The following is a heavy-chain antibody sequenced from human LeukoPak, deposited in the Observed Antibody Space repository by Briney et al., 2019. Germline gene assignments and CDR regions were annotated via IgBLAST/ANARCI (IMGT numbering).Heavy chain of an antibody. D-gene: IGHD1-1*01. CDR2: IIPILNIP. CDR1: GGTFDNSA. Sequence: ASVKVSCKASGGTFDNSAINWVRQAPGQGLEWMGRIIPILNIPNYARKLQGRVTIAADKSTSTAYMELSSLRSDDTAVYYCAREKMEVGYYGLDVWGQGTTVTVSS. CDR3: AREKMEVGYYGLDV. J-gene: IGHJ6*02. V-gene: IGHV1-69*04.